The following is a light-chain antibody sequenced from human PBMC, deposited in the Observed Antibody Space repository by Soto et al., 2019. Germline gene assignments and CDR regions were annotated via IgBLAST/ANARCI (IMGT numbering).Light chain of an antibody. CDR3: VLYMGSGIWV. CDR1: SGSVSTRYY. CDR2: STS. Sequence: QTVVTQEPSFSVSPGGTVTLTCGVSSGSVSTRYYPRWYQQTPGQAPRTLIYSTSTRSSGVPDRFSGSIVGNKAALTISGAQADDESDYYWVLYMGSGIWVFGGGTKLTVL. J-gene: IGLJ3*02. V-gene: IGLV8-61*01.